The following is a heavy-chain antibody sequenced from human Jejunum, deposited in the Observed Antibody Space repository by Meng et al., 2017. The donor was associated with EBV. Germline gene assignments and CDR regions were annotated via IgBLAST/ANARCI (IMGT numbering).Heavy chain of an antibody. CDR2: ITGSGGST. CDR1: GFTFSSHT. V-gene: IGHV3-23*04. Sequence: QWVVAGEGLVRPGWSLRLSCAASGFTFSSHTMSWVRQAPGKGLEWVSAITGSGGSTYYTDSVKGRFTISRDNSKNTLYLQMNSLRAEDTAVYYCAKLTRAWGQGTLVTVSS. CDR3: AKLTRA. J-gene: IGHJ5*02.